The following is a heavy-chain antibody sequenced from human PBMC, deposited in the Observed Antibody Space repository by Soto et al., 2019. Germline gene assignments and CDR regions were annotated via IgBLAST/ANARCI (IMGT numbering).Heavy chain of an antibody. CDR2: IKQHGSEK. Sequence: PGGSLRLSCAASGFTVRNDWMSWVRQAPGKGLEWVANIKQHGSEKYYVDSVKGRFTISRDNAKNSLYLQMDSLSTGDTAVYYCARDSTPPDFLSGYWTYWGQGTLVTVSS. J-gene: IGHJ4*02. CDR3: ARDSTPPDFLSGYWTY. V-gene: IGHV3-7*05. CDR1: GFTVRNDW. D-gene: IGHD3-3*01.